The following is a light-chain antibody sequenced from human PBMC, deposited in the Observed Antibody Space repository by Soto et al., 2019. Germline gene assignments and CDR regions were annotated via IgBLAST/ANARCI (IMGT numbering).Light chain of an antibody. CDR3: SSFTSSSTLV. CDR2: DVK. J-gene: IGLJ2*01. V-gene: IGLV2-14*01. Sequence: QSALTQPASVSGSPGQSITISCTGTSSDIGAYNYVSWYQHRPGTAPKLIIYDVKNRPSGISPRFSGSKSGNAASLTISGLQAEDEADYFCSSFTSSSTLVFGEGTKVTVL. CDR1: SSDIGAYNY.